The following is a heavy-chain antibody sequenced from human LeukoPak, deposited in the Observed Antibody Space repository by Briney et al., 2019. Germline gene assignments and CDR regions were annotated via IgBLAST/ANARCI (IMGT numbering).Heavy chain of an antibody. D-gene: IGHD5-18*01. J-gene: IGHJ4*02. Sequence: ASVKVSCKASGYSFTNYYIHWVRQAPGQGLEWMGRINPSGGGTSYAQKFQGRVTMTRDMSTSTVYMELSSLRSEDTAVYYCARDQDSIGYGENLYWGQGILVTVPS. V-gene: IGHV1-46*01. CDR1: GYSFTNYY. CDR2: INPSGGGT. CDR3: ARDQDSIGYGENLY.